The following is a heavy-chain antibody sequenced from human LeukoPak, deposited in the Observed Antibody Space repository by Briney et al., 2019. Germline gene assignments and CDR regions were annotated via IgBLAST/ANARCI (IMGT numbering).Heavy chain of an antibody. D-gene: IGHD4-17*01. V-gene: IGHV4-59*01. CDR3: ARDNGDYVPLFDY. Sequence: SETLSLTCTVSGGSISNFYWSWIRQPPGEGLEWIGYIYYSGSNNYNPSLKSRVTISVDTSNNQFSLRLSSVTAADTAVYYCARDNGDYVPLFDYWGQGTLVTVSS. CDR2: IYYSGSN. CDR1: GGSISNFY. J-gene: IGHJ4*02.